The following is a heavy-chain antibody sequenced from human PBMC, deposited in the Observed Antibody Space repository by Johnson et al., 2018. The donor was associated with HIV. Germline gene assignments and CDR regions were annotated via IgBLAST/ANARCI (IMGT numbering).Heavy chain of an antibody. CDR2: IRYDGSNN. V-gene: IGHV3-30*02. CDR3: AVEGARNPDGFDI. CDR1: GFPFSSYG. J-gene: IGHJ3*02. D-gene: IGHD2/OR15-2a*01. Sequence: QVQLVESGGGVVQPGGSLRLSCAASGFPFSSYGMHWVRQAPGKGLEWVAFIRYDGSNNYSAASLKGRFTISRDNAKNSLCLQLNSLRAEDTAVYYWAVEGARNPDGFDIWGQGTTVTVSS.